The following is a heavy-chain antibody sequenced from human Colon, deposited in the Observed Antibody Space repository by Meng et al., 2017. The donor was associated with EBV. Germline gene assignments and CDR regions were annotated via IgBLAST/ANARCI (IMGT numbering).Heavy chain of an antibody. D-gene: IGHD5-18*01. J-gene: IGHJ4*02. V-gene: IGHV4-4*02. CDR2: IYHSGST. Sequence: QVQLQGSGPGLVTHSDTLSRTFAGSGGSISSVYWWTWVRQSPGKGLEWIGEIYHSGSTNYTPSLKSRVTISVDKSKNQFSLKLTSVTAADTAVYYCARGGYYSFDYWGQRTLVTVSS. CDR3: ARGGYYSFDY. CDR1: GGSISSVYW.